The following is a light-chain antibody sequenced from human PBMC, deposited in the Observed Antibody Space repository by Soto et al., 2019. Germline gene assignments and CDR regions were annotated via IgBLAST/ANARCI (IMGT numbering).Light chain of an antibody. J-gene: IGLJ2*01. CDR2: EVT. CDR3: SSYTSSNTLI. CDR1: SSDVGGYNY. Sequence: QSALTQPASVSGSPGQSITISCTGTSSDVGGYNYVSWYQQYPGKAPKVMIYEVTNRPSGVSNRFSGSKSGNTASLTISGLLAEDEADYYCSSYTSSNTLIFGGGTKLTVL. V-gene: IGLV2-14*01.